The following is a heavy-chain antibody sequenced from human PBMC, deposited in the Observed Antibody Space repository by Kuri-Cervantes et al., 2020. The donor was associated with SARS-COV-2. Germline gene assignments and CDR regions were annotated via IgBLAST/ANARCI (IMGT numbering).Heavy chain of an antibody. CDR2: ISWNSGSI. CDR3: ARQNYYDFWSGYSGYFDY. CDR1: GFTFDDYA. Sequence: GGSLRLSCAASGFTFDDYAMHWVRQAPGKGLEWVSGISWNSGSIGYADSVKGRFTISRDNAKNSLYLQMNSLRAEDTAVYYCARQNYYDFWSGYSGYFDYWGQGTLVTVSS. V-gene: IGHV3-9*01. J-gene: IGHJ4*02. D-gene: IGHD3-3*01.